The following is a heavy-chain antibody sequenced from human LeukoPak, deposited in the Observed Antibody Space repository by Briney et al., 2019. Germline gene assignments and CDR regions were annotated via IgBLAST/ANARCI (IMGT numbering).Heavy chain of an antibody. CDR1: GYTFTSYY. D-gene: IGHD3-9*01. Sequence: GASVKVSCKASGYTFTSYYMHWVRQAPGQGLEWMGIINPSGGSTSYAQKFQGRVTMTRDTSTSTAYMELRSLRSDDTAVYYCARNILTGYYLRFLDYWGQGTLVTVSS. J-gene: IGHJ4*02. CDR3: ARNILTGYYLRFLDY. V-gene: IGHV1-46*01. CDR2: INPSGGST.